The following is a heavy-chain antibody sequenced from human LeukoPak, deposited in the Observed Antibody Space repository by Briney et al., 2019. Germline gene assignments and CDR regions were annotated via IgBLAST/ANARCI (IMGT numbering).Heavy chain of an antibody. D-gene: IGHD2-2*01. J-gene: IGHJ6*02. Sequence: GESLKISCKGSGCDFTTYWIAWVRQMPGKGLEWMGIIYPDDSDIRYSPSFQGQVTISADKSINTAFLQWSSLKASDTAMYYCGRGVPAATNDYYGLDVWGQGTTVTVSS. V-gene: IGHV5-51*01. CDR3: GRGVPAATNDYYGLDV. CDR2: IYPDDSDI. CDR1: GCDFTTYW.